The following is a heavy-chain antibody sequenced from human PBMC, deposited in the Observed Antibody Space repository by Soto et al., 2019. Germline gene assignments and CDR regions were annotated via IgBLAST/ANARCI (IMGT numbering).Heavy chain of an antibody. Sequence: QVQLQESGPGLVKPSQTLSLTCTVSGGSISSGGYYWSWIRQHPGKGLEWIGYIYYSGSTYYNPFLKSRVTISVDTSKNQFSLKLSSVPAADTAVYYCASSRDRQLAFDPWGQGTLVTVSS. CDR2: IYYSGST. CDR3: ASSRDRQLAFDP. D-gene: IGHD1-1*01. CDR1: GGSISSGGYY. J-gene: IGHJ5*02. V-gene: IGHV4-31*03.